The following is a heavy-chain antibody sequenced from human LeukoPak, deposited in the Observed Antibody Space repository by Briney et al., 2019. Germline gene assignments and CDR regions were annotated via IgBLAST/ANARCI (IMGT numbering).Heavy chain of an antibody. D-gene: IGHD5-18*01. CDR1: GFTFSTYG. V-gene: IGHV3-48*01. CDR3: ARDSTPPSTAMVPPYGMDV. Sequence: GGSLRLSCAASGFTFSTYGMSWVRQAPGKGLEWISYISSSSSTIYYADSVKGRFTISRDNAKNSLYLQMNSLRAEDTAVYYCARDSTPPSTAMVPPYGMDVWGQGTTVTVSS. J-gene: IGHJ6*02. CDR2: ISSSSSTI.